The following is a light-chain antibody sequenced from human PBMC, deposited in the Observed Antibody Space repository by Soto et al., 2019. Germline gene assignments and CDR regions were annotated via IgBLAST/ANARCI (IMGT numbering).Light chain of an antibody. CDR3: QQYNHWLT. J-gene: IGKJ4*01. CDR2: GAY. V-gene: IGKV3-15*01. CDR1: QSVSRN. Sequence: EIVMTQSPATLSVSPGERATLSCRASQSVSRNLAWYQQKPGQAPRLLMYGAYIRATGIPARFSGSGSGTEFPFPNSRLQSENFCSYFCQQYNHWLTFGGGTKVEIK.